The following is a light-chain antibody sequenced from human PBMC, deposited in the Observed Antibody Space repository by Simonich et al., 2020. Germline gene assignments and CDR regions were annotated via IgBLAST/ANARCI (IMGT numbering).Light chain of an antibody. CDR2: EDN. V-gene: IGLV6-57*03. J-gene: IGLJ3*02. CDR1: SGSIASNY. CDR3: QSYDSSNHRV. Sequence: NFMLTQPHSVSESPGKTVTISCTRSSGSIASNYVQWYQQRPGSAPTTVIYEDNQKPSGVPDRFSGSNDSSSNSASLTISGLKTEDEADYYCQSYDSSNHRVFGGGTKLTVL.